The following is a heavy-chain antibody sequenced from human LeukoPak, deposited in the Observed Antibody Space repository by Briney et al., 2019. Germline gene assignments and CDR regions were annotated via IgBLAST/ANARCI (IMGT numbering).Heavy chain of an antibody. V-gene: IGHV3-74*01. Sequence: PGGSLRLSCAASGFTFGSYWMHWVRQAPGKGLVWVSRINTDGGDTIYADSVKGRFTISRDNSKNTLHLQMNSLRAEDTAIYHCAKVRVVGDYNWFFDLWGRGTLVTVSS. D-gene: IGHD4-17*01. CDR2: INTDGGDT. J-gene: IGHJ2*01. CDR3: AKVRVVGDYNWFFDL. CDR1: GFTFGSYW.